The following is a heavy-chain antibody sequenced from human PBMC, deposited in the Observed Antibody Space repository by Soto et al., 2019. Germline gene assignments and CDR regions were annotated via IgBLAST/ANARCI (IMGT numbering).Heavy chain of an antibody. CDR2: INHSGST. J-gene: IGHJ6*03. CDR3: GRATTMVTSYYYYYMDV. D-gene: IGHD5-18*01. Sequence: SETLSLTCAVYGGSFSGYYWSWIRQPPGKGLEWIGEINHSGSTNYNPSLKSRVTISVDTSKNQFYLKMSSVTAADTAVYNCGRATTMVTSYYYYYMDVWGKGTTVTVSS. CDR1: GGSFSGYY. V-gene: IGHV4-34*01.